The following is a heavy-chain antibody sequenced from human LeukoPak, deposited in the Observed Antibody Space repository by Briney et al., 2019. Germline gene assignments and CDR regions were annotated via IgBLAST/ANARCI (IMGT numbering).Heavy chain of an antibody. CDR3: ARDGNDGFDY. CDR2: IKQDGSEK. Sequence: GGSLRLSCAASGFTFSNAWMSWVRQAPGKGLEWVANIKQDGSEKYYVDSVKGRFTISRDNAKNSLYLQMNSLRAEDTAVYYCARDGNDGFDYWGQGTLVTVSS. CDR1: GFTFSNAW. D-gene: IGHD1-14*01. J-gene: IGHJ4*02. V-gene: IGHV3-7*05.